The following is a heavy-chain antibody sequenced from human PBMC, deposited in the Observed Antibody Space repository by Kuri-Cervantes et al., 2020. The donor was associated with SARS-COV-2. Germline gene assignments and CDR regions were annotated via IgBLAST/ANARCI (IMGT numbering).Heavy chain of an antibody. V-gene: IGHV3-23*01. CDR1: GFTVSSNY. CDR2: ISGSGGST. J-gene: IGHJ4*02. CDR3: ARDRVGVHDS. D-gene: IGHD2-21*01. Sequence: GGSLRLSCAASGFTVSSNYMSWVRQAPGKGLEWVSAISGSGGSTYYADSVKGRFTISRDNSKNTLYLQMNSLRAEDTAVYYCARDRVGVHDSWGQGTLVTVSS.